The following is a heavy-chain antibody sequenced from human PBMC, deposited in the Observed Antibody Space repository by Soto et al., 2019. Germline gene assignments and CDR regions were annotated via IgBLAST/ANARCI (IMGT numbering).Heavy chain of an antibody. CDR1: GFTFSSYA. D-gene: IGHD6-6*01. V-gene: IGHV3-23*01. CDR3: AKVAITGLAVRPGFNWFDP. Sequence: PGGSLRLSCAASGFTFSSYAMSWVRQAPGKGLEWVSAISGSGGSTYYADSVKGRFTISRDNSKNTLYLQMNSLRAEDTAVYYCAKVAITGLAVRPGFNWFDPWGQGTLVTVSS. CDR2: ISGSGGST. J-gene: IGHJ5*02.